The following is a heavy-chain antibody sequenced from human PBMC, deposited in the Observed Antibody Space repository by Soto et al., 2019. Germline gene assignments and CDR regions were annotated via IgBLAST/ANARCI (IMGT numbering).Heavy chain of an antibody. J-gene: IGHJ6*02. CDR1: GDSITCNF. D-gene: IGHD3-9*01. CDR3: AREGTGDTGYYYALDF. V-gene: IGHV4-4*07. Sequence: SETLSLTCTVSGDSITCNFWSWTRQPAGKGLEWIGRIYTNGASNYNPSLEYRAAISIHASKNQFSLMLTSVTAADTAVYYCAREGTGDTGYYYALDFWGQGSAVT. CDR2: IYTNGAS.